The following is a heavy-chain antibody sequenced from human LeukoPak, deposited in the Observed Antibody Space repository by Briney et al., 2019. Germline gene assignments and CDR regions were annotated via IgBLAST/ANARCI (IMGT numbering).Heavy chain of an antibody. CDR3: AKDGYCTGGDCFHSWFDP. J-gene: IGHJ5*02. CDR2: ITDIGDST. Sequence: GGSLRLSCAASGFPFSSYAMSWVRQAPGKGLEWVSAITDIGDSTYYADSARGRFTISRDNSNNTLYLQMNSLRAEDTALYYCAKDGYCTGGDCFHSWFDPWGQGTLVTVSS. D-gene: IGHD2-8*02. V-gene: IGHV3-23*01. CDR1: GFPFSSYA.